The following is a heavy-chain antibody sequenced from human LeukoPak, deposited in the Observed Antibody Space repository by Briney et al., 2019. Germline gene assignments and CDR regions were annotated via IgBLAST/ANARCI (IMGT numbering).Heavy chain of an antibody. Sequence: PGGSLRLSCEASGFTFSSYWMSWVRQAPGKGLEWVANIKQDGSEKYYVDFVKGRFTISRDNAKNSLYLQMNSLRAEDTAVYYCARGELLPDWGQGTLVTVSS. CDR3: ARGELLPD. J-gene: IGHJ4*02. D-gene: IGHD1-26*01. V-gene: IGHV3-7*01. CDR1: GFTFSSYW. CDR2: IKQDGSEK.